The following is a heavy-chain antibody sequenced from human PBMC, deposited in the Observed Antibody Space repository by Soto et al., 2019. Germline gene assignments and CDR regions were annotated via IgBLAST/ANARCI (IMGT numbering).Heavy chain of an antibody. J-gene: IGHJ6*02. Sequence: ASVKVSCKASGYTFTSYYMHWVRQAPGQGLEWMGIINASGGSTSYAQKFQGRVTMTRDTPTSTVYMELSSLRSEDTAVYYCARSTTTVGTGTTYGMDVWGQGTTVTVSS. CDR2: INASGGST. D-gene: IGHD1-7*01. V-gene: IGHV1-46*01. CDR1: GYTFTSYY. CDR3: ARSTTTVGTGTTYGMDV.